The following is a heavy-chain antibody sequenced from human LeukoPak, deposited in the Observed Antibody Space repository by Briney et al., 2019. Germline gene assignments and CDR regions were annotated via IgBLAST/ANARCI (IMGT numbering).Heavy chain of an antibody. CDR2: MNPNSGNT. D-gene: IGHD1-26*01. CDR1: GYTFTSYD. J-gene: IGHJ4*02. CDR3: AKSAIVGATYRGNY. Sequence: ASVKVSCKASGYTFTSYDINWVRQATGQGLEWMGWMNPNSGNTGYAQKLQGRVTITRNTSISTAYMELSSLRSEDTAVYYCAKSAIVGATYRGNYWGQGTLVTVSS. V-gene: IGHV1-8*03.